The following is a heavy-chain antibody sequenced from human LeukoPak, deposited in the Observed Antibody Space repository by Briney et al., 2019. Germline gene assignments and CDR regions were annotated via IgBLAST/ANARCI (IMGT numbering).Heavy chain of an antibody. V-gene: IGHV4-30-4*08. Sequence: SETLSLTCTVSGGSISSGDYYWSWIRQPPGTGLEWIGYIYYSGSTYYNPSLKSRVTISVDTSKNQFSLKLSSVTAADTAVYYCACYYGYSYGSFDYWGQGTLVTVSS. CDR3: ACYYGYSYGSFDY. CDR2: IYYSGST. J-gene: IGHJ4*02. D-gene: IGHD5-18*01. CDR1: GGSISSGDYY.